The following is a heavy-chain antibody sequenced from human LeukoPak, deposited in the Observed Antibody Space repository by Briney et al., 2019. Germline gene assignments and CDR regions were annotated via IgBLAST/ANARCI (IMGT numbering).Heavy chain of an antibody. CDR1: GYTFTGYY. V-gene: IGHV1-2*02. CDR3: ARVLAYCSSTSCHDY. D-gene: IGHD2-2*01. J-gene: IGHJ4*02. Sequence: ASVKVSCKASGYTFTGYYMHWVRQAPGQGLEWMGWINPNSGGTNYAQKFQGRVTMTRDTSTSTAYMELTSLTSDDTAVYYCARVLAYCSSTSCHDYWGQGTLVTVSS. CDR2: INPNSGGT.